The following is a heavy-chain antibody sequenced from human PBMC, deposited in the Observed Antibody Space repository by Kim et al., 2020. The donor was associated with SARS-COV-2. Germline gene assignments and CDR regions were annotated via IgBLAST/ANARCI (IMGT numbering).Heavy chain of an antibody. CDR2: IKSKTDGGTT. V-gene: IGHV3-15*01. CDR3: TTDPIAVAWSWWVDY. Sequence: GGSLRLSCAASGFTFSNAWMSWVRQAPGKGLEWVGRIKSKTDGGTTDYAAPVKGRFTISRDDSKNTLYLQMNSLKTEDTAVYYCTTDPIAVAWSWWVDYWGQGTLVTVSS. CDR1: GFTFSNAW. D-gene: IGHD6-19*01. J-gene: IGHJ4*02.